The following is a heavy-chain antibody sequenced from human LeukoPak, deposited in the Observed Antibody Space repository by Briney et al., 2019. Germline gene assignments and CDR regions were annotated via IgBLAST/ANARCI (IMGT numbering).Heavy chain of an antibody. D-gene: IGHD2-2*01. CDR1: GFTFGSYW. J-gene: IGHJ6*02. V-gene: IGHV3-7*01. CDR3: ARAVRYCSSTSCYPMHPYYGMDV. Sequence: GSLRLSCAASGFTFGSYWMSWVRQAPGKGLEWVANIKQDGSEKYYVDSVKGRFTISRDNAKNSLYLRMNSLRAEDTAVYYCARAVRYCSSTSCYPMHPYYGMDVWGQGTTVTVSS. CDR2: IKQDGSEK.